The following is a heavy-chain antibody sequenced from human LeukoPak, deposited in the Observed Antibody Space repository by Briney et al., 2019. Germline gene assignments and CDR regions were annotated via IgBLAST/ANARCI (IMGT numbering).Heavy chain of an antibody. CDR2: ISGSGGST. Sequence: GGSLRLSCAASGFTFSSYAMSWVRQAPGKGLEWVSAISGSGGSTYYADSVKGRFTISRDNSKNTLYLQMNSLRAEDTAAYYCAKDLGQQWLAMHGSSQFDYWGQGTLVTVSS. V-gene: IGHV3-23*01. CDR3: AKDLGQQWLAMHGSSQFDY. J-gene: IGHJ4*02. D-gene: IGHD6-19*01. CDR1: GFTFSSYA.